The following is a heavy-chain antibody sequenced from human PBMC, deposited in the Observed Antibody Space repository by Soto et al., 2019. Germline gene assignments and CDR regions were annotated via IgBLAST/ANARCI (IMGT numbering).Heavy chain of an antibody. CDR2: IYHSGST. CDR1: GGSISSTNW. Sequence: SETLSLTCAGSGGSISSTNWWSWVRQPPGKGLEWIGEIYHSGSTNYNPSLKSRVTISVDTSKNQFSLKLSSVTAADTAVYYCSRGRRTAVTIDYWGQGTLVTVSS. CDR3: SRGRRTAVTIDY. D-gene: IGHD4-17*01. J-gene: IGHJ4*02. V-gene: IGHV4-4*02.